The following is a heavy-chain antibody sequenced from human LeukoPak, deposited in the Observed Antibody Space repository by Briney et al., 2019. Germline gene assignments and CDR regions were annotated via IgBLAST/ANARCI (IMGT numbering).Heavy chain of an antibody. D-gene: IGHD2-2*01. CDR3: ATPPGVVPAAMGGEADY. J-gene: IGHJ4*02. Sequence: GESLRLSCLASKFTFSNYAMTWVRQAPGKGLEWVASISGSGDNMDYADSVKGRFTISRDNAKNSLYLQMNGLRAEDTAVYYCATPPGVVPAAMGGEADYWGQGTLVTVSS. V-gene: IGHV3-21*01. CDR2: ISGSGDNM. CDR1: KFTFSNYA.